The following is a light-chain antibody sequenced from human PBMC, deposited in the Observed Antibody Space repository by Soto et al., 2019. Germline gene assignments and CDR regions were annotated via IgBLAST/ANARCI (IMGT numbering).Light chain of an antibody. CDR3: CTYVGSYSYV. CDR2: DVI. CDR1: SSDVGGYNS. Sequence: QSVLTQPRSVSGSPGQSVTVPCIGTSSDVGGYNSVSWYQEHPGKAPKLMIYDVIKRPSGVPERFSGSKSGNTASLTISGLLAEDEADYYCCTYVGSYSYVFGTGTKVTVL. V-gene: IGLV2-11*01. J-gene: IGLJ1*01.